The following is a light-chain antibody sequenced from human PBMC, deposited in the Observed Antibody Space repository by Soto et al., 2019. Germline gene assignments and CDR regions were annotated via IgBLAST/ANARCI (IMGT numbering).Light chain of an antibody. Sequence: QSALTQPPSASGSPVQSVAISCTGTSSDVGSYVFVSWYQQHPGKAPKLIIYEVTKRPSGIPDRFSGSKSGNTASLTVSGLQVEDEADYYCSLYAGGNNVIFGGGTKVTVL. CDR2: EVT. CDR1: SSDVGSYVF. V-gene: IGLV2-8*01. J-gene: IGLJ2*01. CDR3: SLYAGGNNVI.